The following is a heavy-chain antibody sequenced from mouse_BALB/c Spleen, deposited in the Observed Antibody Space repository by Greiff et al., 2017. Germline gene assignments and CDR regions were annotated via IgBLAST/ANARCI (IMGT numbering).Heavy chain of an antibody. CDR3: ASITTATTY. J-gene: IGHJ3*01. V-gene: IGHV5-6-3*01. CDR1: GFTFSSYG. CDR2: INSNGGST. Sequence: EVMLVESGGGLVQPGGSLKLSCAASGFTFSSYGMSWVRQTPDKRLELVATINSNGGSTYYPDSVKGRFTISRDNAKNTLYLQMSSLKSEDTAMYYCASITTATTYWGQGTLVTVSA. D-gene: IGHD1-2*01.